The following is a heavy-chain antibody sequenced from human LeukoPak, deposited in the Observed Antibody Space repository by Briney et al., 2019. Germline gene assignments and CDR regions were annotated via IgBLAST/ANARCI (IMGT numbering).Heavy chain of an antibody. D-gene: IGHD1-26*01. CDR3: ARDMDSGPDFFDY. CDR1: GYTFTGYY. V-gene: IGHV1-2*02. J-gene: IGHJ4*02. CDR2: INPNSGVT. Sequence: GASVKVSCKASGYTFTGYYIHWVRQAPGQGLEWMGWINPNSGVTHYPQKFQGRVTMTRDTSISTACMELSRLRSDDTAVYYCARDMDSGPDFFDYWGLGTLVTVSS.